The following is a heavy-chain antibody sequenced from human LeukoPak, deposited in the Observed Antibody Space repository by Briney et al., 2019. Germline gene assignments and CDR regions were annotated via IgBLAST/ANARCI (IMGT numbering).Heavy chain of an antibody. CDR1: GYSISSHYC. J-gene: IGHJ6*03. CDR2: VCHSGSS. D-gene: IGHD3-10*01. CDR3: ARDLHAAGYMDV. V-gene: IGHV4-38-2*02. Sequence: PSETLSLTCSVSGYSISSHYCWGWIRQPPGKGLEWIGSVCHSGSSFYNPSLKSRLAISVDTSKNEFSLKLSSVTAADTAVYYCARDLHAAGYMDVWGKGTTVTVSS.